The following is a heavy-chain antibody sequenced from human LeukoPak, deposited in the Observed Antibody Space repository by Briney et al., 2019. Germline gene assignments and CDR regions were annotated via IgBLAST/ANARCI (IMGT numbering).Heavy chain of an antibody. CDR3: ARDGESGMDV. V-gene: IGHV4-34*01. J-gene: IGHJ6*02. CDR1: GFTFSDYY. Sequence: GSLRLSCAASGFTFSDYYMSWIRQPPGKGLEWIGEINHSGSTNYNPSLKSRVTISVDTSKNQFSLKLSSVTAADTAVYYCARDGESGMDVWGQGTTVTVSS. CDR2: INHSGST.